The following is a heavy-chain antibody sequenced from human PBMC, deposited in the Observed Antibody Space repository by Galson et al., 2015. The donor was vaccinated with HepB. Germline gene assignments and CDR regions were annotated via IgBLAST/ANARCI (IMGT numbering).Heavy chain of an antibody. CDR2: ISTYNGNT. J-gene: IGHJ4*02. V-gene: IGHV1-18*01. CDR1: GYTFTTYG. D-gene: IGHD3-16*02. CDR3: AREGRLGDLSSFDY. Sequence: QSGAEEKKPGASVKVSCKASGYTFTTYGISWVRQAPGQGPEWMGWISTYNGNTRFTQTLQDRITMTTDTSTTTAYMELRSLRSDDTAVYYCAREGRLGDLSSFDYWGQGTLVTVSS.